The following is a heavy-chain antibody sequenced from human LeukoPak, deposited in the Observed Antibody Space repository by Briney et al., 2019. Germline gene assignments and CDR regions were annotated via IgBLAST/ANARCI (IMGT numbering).Heavy chain of an antibody. Sequence: ASVKVSCKASGGTFSSYAISWVRQAPGQGLEWMGGIIPIFGTANYAQKFRGRVTITADESTSTAYMELSSLRSEDTAVYYCARGDIVVVPAAIYHAFDIWGQGTMVTVSS. D-gene: IGHD2-2*02. CDR3: ARGDIVVVPAAIYHAFDI. CDR1: GGTFSSYA. V-gene: IGHV1-69*13. CDR2: IIPIFGTA. J-gene: IGHJ3*02.